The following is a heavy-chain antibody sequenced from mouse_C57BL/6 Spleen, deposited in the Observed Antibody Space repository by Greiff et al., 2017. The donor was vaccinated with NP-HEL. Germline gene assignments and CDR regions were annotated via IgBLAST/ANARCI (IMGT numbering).Heavy chain of an antibody. V-gene: IGHV1-31*01. Sequence: EVKLQESGPELVKPGASVKISCKASGYSFTGYYMHWVKQSHGNILDWIGYIYPYNGVSSYNQKFKGKATLTVDKSSSTAYMELRSLTSEDSAVYYCASYGGLLAMDYWGQGTSVTVSS. CDR1: GYSFTGYY. D-gene: IGHD1-1*02. J-gene: IGHJ4*01. CDR2: IYPYNGVS. CDR3: ASYGGLLAMDY.